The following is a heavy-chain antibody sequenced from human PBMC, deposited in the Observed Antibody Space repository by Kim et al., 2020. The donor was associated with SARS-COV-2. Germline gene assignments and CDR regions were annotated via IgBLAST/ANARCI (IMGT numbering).Heavy chain of an antibody. CDR3: ARGGFTMVRGVTHNWF. J-gene: IGHJ5*01. D-gene: IGHD3-10*01. CDR1: GGSISSSSYY. CDR2: IYYNGST. Sequence: SETLSLTCTVSGGSISSSSYYWGWIRQPPGKGLEWIGSIYYNGSTYYNPSLKSRVTISVDTSKNQFSLKLSSVTAADTAVYYCARGGFTMVRGVTHNWF. V-gene: IGHV4-39*01.